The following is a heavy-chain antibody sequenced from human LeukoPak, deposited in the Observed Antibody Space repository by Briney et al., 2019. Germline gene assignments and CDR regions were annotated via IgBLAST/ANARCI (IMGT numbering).Heavy chain of an antibody. CDR3: ARGDYGSGSYPFLFDY. D-gene: IGHD3-10*01. V-gene: IGHV4-30-2*01. CDR1: GGSISSGGYS. CDR2: IYHSGST. Sequence: SQTLSLTCAASGGSISSGGYSWSWIRQPPGKGLGWIGYIYHSGSTYYNPSLKSRVTISVDRSKNQFSLKLSSVTAADTAVYYCARGDYGSGSYPFLFDYWGQGTLVTVSS. J-gene: IGHJ4*02.